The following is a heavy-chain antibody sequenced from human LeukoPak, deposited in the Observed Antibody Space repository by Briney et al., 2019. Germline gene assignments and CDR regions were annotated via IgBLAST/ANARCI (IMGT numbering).Heavy chain of an antibody. J-gene: IGHJ1*01. CDR3: ARAATPGAEDFQH. V-gene: IGHV3-21*01. CDR1: GFTFDDYA. CDR2: ISSSSSYI. Sequence: GGSLRLSCAASGFTFDDYAMHWVRQAPGKGLEWVSSISSSSSYIYYADSVKGRFTISRDNAKNSLYLQMNSLRAEDTAVYYCARAATPGAEDFQHWGQGTLVTVSS.